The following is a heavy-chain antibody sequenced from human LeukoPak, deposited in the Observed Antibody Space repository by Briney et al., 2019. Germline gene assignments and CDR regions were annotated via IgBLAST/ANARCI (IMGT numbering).Heavy chain of an antibody. J-gene: IGHJ4*02. CDR1: AFTVITND. D-gene: IGHD1-14*01. CDR2: LYIDGNT. V-gene: IGHV3-53*01. CDR3: ARGVEPLAANTLAY. Sequence: GRSARLSCAAAAFTVITNDMTSVRQAPGKGLEWVSVLYIDGNTKYGDSVQGRFTISRDNSKNTMYLEMNSLSPDDTAVYYCARGVEPLAANTLAYWGQGTRVTVSS.